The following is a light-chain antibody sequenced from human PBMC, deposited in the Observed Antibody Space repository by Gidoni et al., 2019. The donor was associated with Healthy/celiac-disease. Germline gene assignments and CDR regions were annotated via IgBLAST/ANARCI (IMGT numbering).Light chain of an antibody. CDR1: KLGDKY. CDR3: QAWDSSTVV. CDR2: QDS. V-gene: IGLV3-1*01. J-gene: IGLJ2*01. Sequence: SYELTQPPSVSVPPGQTASITCSGDKLGDKYACWYQQKPGQSPVLVIYQDSKRPSGIPERFSGSNSGNTATLTISGTQAMDEADYYCQAWDSSTVVFDGGTKLTVL.